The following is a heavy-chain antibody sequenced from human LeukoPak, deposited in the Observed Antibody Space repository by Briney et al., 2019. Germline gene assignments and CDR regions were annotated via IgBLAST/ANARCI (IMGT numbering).Heavy chain of an antibody. CDR1: GYTLTELS. CDR3: ATDTDITGSFDAFDI. CDR2: FDPEDGET. J-gene: IGHJ3*02. D-gene: IGHD1-20*01. V-gene: IGHV1-24*01. Sequence: GASVNVSCKVSGYTLTELSMHWVRQAPGKGLEWMGGFDPEDGETIYAQKFQGRVTMTEDTSTDTAYMELSSLRSEDTAVYYCATDTDITGSFDAFDIWGQGTMVTVST.